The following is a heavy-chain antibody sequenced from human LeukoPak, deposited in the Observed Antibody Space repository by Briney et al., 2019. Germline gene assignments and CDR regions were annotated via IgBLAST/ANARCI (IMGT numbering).Heavy chain of an antibody. J-gene: IGHJ4*02. Sequence: PSETLSLTCTVSGGSVSSYYRSWIRQPPGKGLEWIGYISYSGSTNYNPSLKSRVTISVDTSKNQFSLKLTSVTAADTAVYYCARGVAGYGPYDYWGQGTLVTVSS. D-gene: IGHD5-12*01. V-gene: IGHV4-59*02. CDR3: ARGVAGYGPYDY. CDR2: ISYSGST. CDR1: GGSVSSYY.